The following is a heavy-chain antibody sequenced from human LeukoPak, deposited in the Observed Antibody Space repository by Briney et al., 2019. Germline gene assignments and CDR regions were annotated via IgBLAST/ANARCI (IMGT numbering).Heavy chain of an antibody. CDR1: GGSISSYY. Sequence: PSETLSLTCTVSGGSISSYYWSWLRQPPGKGLEWIGYIYYSGSTNYNPSLKSRVIISVDTSKNQFSLKLSSVTAADTAVYYCARGDRAAWYFDLWGRGTLVTVSS. J-gene: IGHJ2*01. CDR3: ARGDRAAWYFDL. V-gene: IGHV4-59*01. CDR2: IYYSGST.